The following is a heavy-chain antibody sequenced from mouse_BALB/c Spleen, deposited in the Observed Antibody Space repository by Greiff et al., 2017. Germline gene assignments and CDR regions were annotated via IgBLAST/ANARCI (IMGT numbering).Heavy chain of an antibody. CDR2: ISSGSSTI. CDR3: ARDYRYDVGVYAMDY. Sequence: VQLKESGGGLVQPGGSRKLSCAASGFTFSSFGMHWVRQAPEKGLEWVAYISSGSSTIYYADTVKGRFTISRDNPKNTLFLQMTSLRSEDTAMYYCARDYRYDVGVYAMDYWGQGTSVTVSS. V-gene: IGHV5-17*02. D-gene: IGHD2-14*01. CDR1: GFTFSSFG. J-gene: IGHJ4*01.